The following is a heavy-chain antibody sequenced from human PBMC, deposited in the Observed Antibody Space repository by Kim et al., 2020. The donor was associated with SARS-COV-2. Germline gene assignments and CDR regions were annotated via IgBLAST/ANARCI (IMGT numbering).Heavy chain of an antibody. CDR2: ILYTGVT. V-gene: IGHV4-59*12. D-gene: IGHD1-20*01. J-gene: IGHJ4*01. CDR3: ARETAAYNGNWNLFDQ. CDR1: GGSITPYY. Sequence: SETLSLTCSVSGGSITPYYWNWIRQPPGKGLEWIGYILYTGVTYYNPSLKSRVTISIGPSENQFSLKLTSVTAADTAVYYCARETAAYNGNWNLFDQWG.